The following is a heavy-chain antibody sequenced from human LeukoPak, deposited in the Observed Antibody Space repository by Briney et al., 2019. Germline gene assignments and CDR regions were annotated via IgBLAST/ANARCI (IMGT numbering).Heavy chain of an antibody. D-gene: IGHD6-19*01. CDR1: GYTFTSYD. V-gene: IGHV1-8*01. Sequence: ASVKVSCKASGYTFTSYDINWVRQATGQRLEWMGWMNPNSGNTGYAQKFQGRVTMTRNTSISTAYMELSSLRCEDTAVYYCARVRRGWRGTYYYSMDVWGKGNTVTVSS. CDR3: ARVRRGWRGTYYYSMDV. CDR2: MNPNSGNT. J-gene: IGHJ6*03.